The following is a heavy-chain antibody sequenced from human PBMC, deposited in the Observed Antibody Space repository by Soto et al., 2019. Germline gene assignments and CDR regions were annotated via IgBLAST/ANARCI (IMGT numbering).Heavy chain of an antibody. D-gene: IGHD4-4*01. V-gene: IGHV3-23*01. CDR3: AKVYDYSNYEHGVDV. CDR1: GFTFENYA. Sequence: EMQLLESGGGSVQPGGSLRLSCAGSGFTFENYAMSWVRQTPEKGLEWVSGITGSGHNAYYTDSVRGRFINSRDNSKHTLYLQMDSLRVEDTAVYYCAKVYDYSNYEHGVDVWGQGTLVSVSS. CDR2: ITGSGHNA. J-gene: IGHJ3*01.